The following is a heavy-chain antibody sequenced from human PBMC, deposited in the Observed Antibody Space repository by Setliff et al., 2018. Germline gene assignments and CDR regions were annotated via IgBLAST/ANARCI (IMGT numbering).Heavy chain of an antibody. J-gene: IGHJ6*02. CDR2: ISWDGGST. CDR3: AKDIGSSWYFGYYGMDV. CDR1: GFAFDDYT. V-gene: IGHV3-43*01. D-gene: IGHD6-13*01. Sequence: GGSLRLSCAASGFAFDDYTMHWVRQAPGKGLEWVSLISWDGGSTYYADSVKGRFTISRDNSKNSLYLQMNSLRTEDTALYYCAKDIGSSWYFGYYGMDVWGQGTTVTVSS.